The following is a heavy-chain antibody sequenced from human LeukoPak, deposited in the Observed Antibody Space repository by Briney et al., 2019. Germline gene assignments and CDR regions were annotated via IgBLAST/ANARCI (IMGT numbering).Heavy chain of an antibody. D-gene: IGHD5-18*01. CDR2: IWYGGSNK. J-gene: IGHJ4*02. Sequence: GGSLRLSCAASGFTFSSYGMHWVRQAPGKGLEWVAVIWYGGSNKYYADSVKGRFTISRDNSKNTLYLQMNSLRAEDTAVYYCAKEVGILRDTAMVPLDYWGQGTLVTVSS. V-gene: IGHV3-30*02. CDR1: GFTFSSYG. CDR3: AKEVGILRDTAMVPLDY.